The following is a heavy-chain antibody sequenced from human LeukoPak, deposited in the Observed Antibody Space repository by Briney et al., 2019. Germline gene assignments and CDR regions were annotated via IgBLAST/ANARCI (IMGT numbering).Heavy chain of an antibody. V-gene: IGHV3-74*01. CDR1: GFTFSDYS. Sequence: PGGSLRLSCAASGFTFSDYSMNWVRQAPGKGLVRVSRIKSDGSTRYADSVKGRFTVSRDNAKNTVSLQMNSLRAEDTGVYYCARAPSEIGGYYPEYFRHWGQGTLVIVSS. CDR3: ARAPSEIGGYYPEYFRH. CDR2: IKSDGST. J-gene: IGHJ1*01. D-gene: IGHD3-22*01.